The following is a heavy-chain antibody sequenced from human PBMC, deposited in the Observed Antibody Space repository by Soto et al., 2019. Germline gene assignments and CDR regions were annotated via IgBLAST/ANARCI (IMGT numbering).Heavy chain of an antibody. CDR3: ARDQLEGNWFDP. D-gene: IGHD1-1*01. CDR2: TSHSGST. J-gene: IGHJ5*02. Sequence: SETLSLTCAVSSGSIDNVYWWSWVRQSPGKGLEWIGETSHSGSTLYNPSLKSRVTISVDKSKNQFSLKLSSVTAADTAVYYCARDQLEGNWFDPWGQGTLVTVSS. V-gene: IGHV4-4*02. CDR1: SGSIDNVYW.